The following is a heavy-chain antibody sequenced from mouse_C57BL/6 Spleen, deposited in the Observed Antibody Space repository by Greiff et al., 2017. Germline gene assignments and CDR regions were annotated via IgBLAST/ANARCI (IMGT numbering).Heavy chain of an antibody. CDR3: ARGPRGYFGY. D-gene: IGHD2-10*02. J-gene: IGHJ2*01. CDR1: GYAFTNYL. Sequence: QVQLQQSGAELVRPGTSVKVSCKASGYAFTNYLIEWVKQRPGQGLEWIGVINPGSGGTNDNEKFKGKATLTADKASSTAYMQRSSLKSEDAAVYFCARGPRGYFGYWGQGTTLTVSS. V-gene: IGHV1-54*01. CDR2: INPGSGGT.